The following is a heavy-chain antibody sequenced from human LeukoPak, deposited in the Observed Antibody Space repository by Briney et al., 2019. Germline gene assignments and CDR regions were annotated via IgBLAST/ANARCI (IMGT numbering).Heavy chain of an antibody. D-gene: IGHD6-13*01. CDR3: ARTRTAAVDY. Sequence: ASVKVSCKASGYTFTSYSMHWVRQAPGQGLEWMGWINPNSGGTNYAQKFQGRVTMTRDTSISAAYMELSRLRSDDTAVYYCARTRTAAVDYWGQGTLVTVSS. CDR1: GYTFTSYS. CDR2: INPNSGGT. J-gene: IGHJ4*02. V-gene: IGHV1-2*02.